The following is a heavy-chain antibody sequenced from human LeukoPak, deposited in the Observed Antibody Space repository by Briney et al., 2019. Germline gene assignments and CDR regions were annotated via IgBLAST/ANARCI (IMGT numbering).Heavy chain of an antibody. J-gene: IGHJ2*01. CDR3: AKGTGDYFDL. CDR1: GFTFDDYA. Sequence: GGSLRLSCAASGFTFDDYAMPWVRQAPGKGLEWVSGISWNSGSIGYADSVKGRFTISRDNAKNSLYLQMNSLKAEDTALYYCAKGTGDYFDLWGRGTLVTVSS. V-gene: IGHV3-9*01. D-gene: IGHD2-21*02. CDR2: ISWNSGSI.